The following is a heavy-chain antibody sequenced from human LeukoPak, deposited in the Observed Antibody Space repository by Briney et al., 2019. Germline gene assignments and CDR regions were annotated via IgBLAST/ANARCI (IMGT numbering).Heavy chain of an antibody. J-gene: IGHJ4*02. CDR1: GGSISGYY. CDR3: ARVKIEGDFWSGYYYITFDY. CDR2: IYTSGST. D-gene: IGHD3-3*01. Sequence: SETLSLTCSVSGGSISGYYWSWFRQPAGKGLEWIGRIYTSGSTNYNPSLKSRVNMSVDTSKNQFSLKLSSVTAADTAVYYCARVKIEGDFWSGYYYITFDYWGQGTLVTVSS. V-gene: IGHV4-4*07.